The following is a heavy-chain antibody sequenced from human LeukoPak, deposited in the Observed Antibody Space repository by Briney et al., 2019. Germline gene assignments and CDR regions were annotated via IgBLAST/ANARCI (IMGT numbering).Heavy chain of an antibody. Sequence: SETLSLTCTVSGGSISSGGDYWSWIRQHPGKGLEWIGYIYYSGSTYYNPSLKSRVTISVDTSKNQFSLKLSSVTAADTAVYYCARQFLAYCGGDCYSGDAFDIWGQGTMVTVSS. CDR3: ARQFLAYCGGDCYSGDAFDI. D-gene: IGHD2-21*02. J-gene: IGHJ3*02. V-gene: IGHV4-31*03. CDR2: IYYSGST. CDR1: GGSISSGGDY.